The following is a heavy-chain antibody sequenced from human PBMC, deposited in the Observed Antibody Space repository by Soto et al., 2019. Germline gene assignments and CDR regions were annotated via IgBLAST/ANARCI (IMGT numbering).Heavy chain of an antibody. CDR3: ARQPATTYGSAGPPDV. D-gene: IGHD3-10*01. V-gene: IGHV4-39*01. Sequence: QLQLQESGPGLVKPSETLSLTCTVSGGSISRSSYYWGWIRQPPGKGLEWVGSIYYSGSTYYNPSLTRRVTRFVATSKNQFSLKLSSVPAADTAVYYCARQPATTYGSAGPPDVWGQGTTVTVSS. CDR1: GGSISRSSYY. CDR2: IYYSGST. J-gene: IGHJ6*02.